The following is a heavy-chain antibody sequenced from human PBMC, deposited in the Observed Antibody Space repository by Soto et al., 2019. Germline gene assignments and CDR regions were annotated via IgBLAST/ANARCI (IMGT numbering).Heavy chain of an antibody. CDR2: IKDGGGT. CDR3: ARGQEGVVATH. Sequence: QVQLQQWGAGLLKPSETLSLNCAVNGGSLSGYYWSWIRQPPGKGLEWIGEIKDGGGTNYSPSLKSRATISSDPSNNQFSLRLYSVTAADTGVYYCARGQEGVVATHWDQGTLVTVSS. V-gene: IGHV4-34*01. J-gene: IGHJ4*02. CDR1: GGSLSGYY. D-gene: IGHD5-12*01.